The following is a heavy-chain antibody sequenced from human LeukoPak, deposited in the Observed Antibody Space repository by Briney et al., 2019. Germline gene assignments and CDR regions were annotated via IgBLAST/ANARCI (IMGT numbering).Heavy chain of an antibody. CDR1: GFTFSNYG. Sequence: GESLRLSCAASGFTFSNYGMSWVRQAPGKGLEWVSVIRGSGGGTYYADSVKGRFTISRDNSKNTLYLQMNSLRAEDTAVYYCAKDILIEDYYDSSGYYSGWGQGTLVTVSS. V-gene: IGHV3-23*01. D-gene: IGHD3-22*01. CDR3: AKDILIEDYYDSSGYYSG. J-gene: IGHJ4*02. CDR2: IRGSGGGT.